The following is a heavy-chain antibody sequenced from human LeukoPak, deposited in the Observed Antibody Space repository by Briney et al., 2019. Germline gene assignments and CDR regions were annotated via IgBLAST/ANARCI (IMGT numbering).Heavy chain of an antibody. J-gene: IGHJ4*02. Sequence: SETLSLTCTVSGGAISGSSYDWAWIRQPPGKGLEWIGSGFYSGSAYYNPSLKSRVTISVDTSKNQFSLNLSSVTAADTAVYYCARLRGAMTPVTSDFDYWGQGTLVTVSS. CDR3: ARLRGAMTPVTSDFDY. CDR1: GGAISGSSYD. V-gene: IGHV4-39*01. CDR2: GFYSGSA. D-gene: IGHD4-17*01.